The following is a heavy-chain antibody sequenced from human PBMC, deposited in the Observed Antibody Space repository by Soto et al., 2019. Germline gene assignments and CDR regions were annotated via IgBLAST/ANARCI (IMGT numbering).Heavy chain of an antibody. CDR2: LSYEGSEE. V-gene: IGHV3-30*03. D-gene: IGHD6-19*01. CDR1: GFNFGVFG. Sequence: QVRLVESGGGVVQPGRSLRLSCAASGFNFGVFGMHWVRQAPGKGLEWLSVLSYEGSEEYYADSVRGRFTISRDNSKNNLSLQMDSLRVDDTGVYYCALTRRSSLLEVAGPGFEYWGQGTLVTVS. J-gene: IGHJ4*02. CDR3: ALTRRSSLLEVAGPGFEY.